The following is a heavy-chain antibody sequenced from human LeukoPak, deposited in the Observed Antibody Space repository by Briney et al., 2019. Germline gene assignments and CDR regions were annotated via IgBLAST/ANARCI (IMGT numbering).Heavy chain of an antibody. J-gene: IGHJ6*02. CDR3: ARAHSIASYYYGVDV. D-gene: IGHD2/OR15-2a*01. V-gene: IGHV4-39*07. Sequence: SETLSLTCTVSGGSISSSYSYWGWIRQPPGKGLEWIGNIYYSGSTYYSPSLTSRVTVSVDTSENQFSLKLSSVTAADTAVYYCARAHSIASYYYGVDVWGQGTTVTVSS. CDR2: IYYSGST. CDR1: GGSISSSYSY.